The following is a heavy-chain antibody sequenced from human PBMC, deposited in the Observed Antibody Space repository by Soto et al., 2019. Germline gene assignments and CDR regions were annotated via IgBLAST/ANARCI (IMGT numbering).Heavy chain of an antibody. D-gene: IGHD2-15*01. J-gene: IGHJ4*02. Sequence: QVQLVESGGGVVQPGRSLRLSCAASGITLSDYAMHWVRQAPGKGLEWVAVISYDGSNKYYADSVKGRFTISRDTSKNTXYXPINILRPEDTAVYYCARDADIVVGVAAGPTKGFDYWGQGTLVTVSS. CDR3: ARDADIVVGVAAGPTKGFDY. CDR2: ISYDGSNK. CDR1: GITLSDYA. V-gene: IGHV3-30-3*01.